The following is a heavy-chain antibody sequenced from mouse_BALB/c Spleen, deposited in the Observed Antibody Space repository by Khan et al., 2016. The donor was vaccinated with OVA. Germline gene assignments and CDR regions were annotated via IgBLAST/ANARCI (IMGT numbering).Heavy chain of an antibody. CDR2: IKYSGST. CDR3: ASTRTISTVVATDFGS. D-gene: IGHD1-1*01. V-gene: IGHV3-2*02. Sequence: EVQLQVSGPGLVKPSQSLSLTCTVTGYPITSDYAWNWIRQFPGNQLAWKAYIKYSGSTSYNPSLKSRSSITRDTSQKPFFLQVRSVTTRSTAIYFGASTRTISTVVATDFGSWGQGTTLPVSS. CDR1: GYPITSDYA. J-gene: IGHJ2*01.